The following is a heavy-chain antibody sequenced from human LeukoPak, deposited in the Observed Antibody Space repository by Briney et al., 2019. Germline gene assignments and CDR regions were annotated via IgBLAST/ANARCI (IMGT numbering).Heavy chain of an antibody. Sequence: SQTLSLTCTVSGGSISSGSYYWSWIRQPAGKGLEWIGRIYTSGSTNYNPSLKSRVTISVDTSKNQFSLKLSSVTAADTAVYYCARTGIRWLQSEYYFDYWGQGTLVTVSS. CDR1: GGSISSGSYY. CDR2: IYTSGST. J-gene: IGHJ4*02. CDR3: ARTGIRWLQSEYYFDY. V-gene: IGHV4-61*02. D-gene: IGHD5-24*01.